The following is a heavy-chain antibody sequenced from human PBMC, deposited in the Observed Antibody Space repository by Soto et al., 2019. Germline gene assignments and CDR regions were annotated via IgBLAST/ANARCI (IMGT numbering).Heavy chain of an antibody. J-gene: IGHJ4*02. CDR2: ISWDGGST. CDR3: AKGSFGESYLFDY. V-gene: IGHV3-43*01. CDR1: GFTFDDYT. D-gene: IGHD3-10*01. Sequence: GGSLRLSCAASGFTFDDYTMHWVRQAPGKGLEWVSLISWDGGSTYYADSVKGRFTISRDNSKNSLYLQMNSLRTEDTALYYCAKGSFGESYLFDYWGQGTLVTVSS.